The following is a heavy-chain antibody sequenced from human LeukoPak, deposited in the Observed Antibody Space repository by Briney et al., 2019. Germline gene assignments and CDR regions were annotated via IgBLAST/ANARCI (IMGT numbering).Heavy chain of an antibody. CDR3: ASLYYYDSSVGVDY. CDR1: GGSISSSNW. J-gene: IGHJ4*02. Sequence: PSQTLSLTCTVSGGSISSSNWWSWVRQPPGKGLEWIGEIYHSGSTNYNPSLKSRVTISVDKSKNQFSLKLSSVTAADTAVYYCASLYYYDSSVGVDYWGQGTLVTVSS. CDR2: IYHSGST. D-gene: IGHD3-22*01. V-gene: IGHV4-4*02.